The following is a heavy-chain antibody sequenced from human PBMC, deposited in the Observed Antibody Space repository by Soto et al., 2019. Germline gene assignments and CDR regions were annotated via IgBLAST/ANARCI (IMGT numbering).Heavy chain of an antibody. CDR1: GFTFDDCA. Sequence: GGSLRLSCSASGFTFDDCAMHWVRQAPGKGPEWVSGISWDSATVGYAESVKGRFTNTRDDAKNSLYLQMDSLRREDTALYYCVQGRYPTMATPLDHWGQGTLVTVSS. V-gene: IGHV3-9*01. D-gene: IGHD3-9*01. CDR3: VQGRYPTMATPLDH. J-gene: IGHJ5*02. CDR2: ISWDSATV.